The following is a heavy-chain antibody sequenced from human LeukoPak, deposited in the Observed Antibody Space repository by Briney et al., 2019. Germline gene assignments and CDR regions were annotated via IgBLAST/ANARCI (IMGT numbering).Heavy chain of an antibody. D-gene: IGHD1-1*01. V-gene: IGHV4-30-2*01. CDR1: GGSISSGGYS. Sequence: KPSETLSLTCAVSGGSISSGGYSWSWIRQPPGKGLEWIGYIYHSGSTYYNPSLKSRVTISVDRSKNQFSLKLSSVTAADTAVYYCARFQHDAWFDPWGQGTLVTVSS. CDR3: ARFQHDAWFDP. J-gene: IGHJ5*02. CDR2: IYHSGST.